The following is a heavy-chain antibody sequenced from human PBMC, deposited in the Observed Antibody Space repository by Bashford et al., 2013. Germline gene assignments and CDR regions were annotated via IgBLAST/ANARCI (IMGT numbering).Heavy chain of an antibody. CDR3: ARGSYDFWSGYSRGYFDY. CDR1: GGSFSGYY. D-gene: IGHD3-3*01. V-gene: IGHV4-34*01. J-gene: IGHJ4*02. Sequence: SSETLSLTCAVYGGSFSGYYWSWIRQPPGKGLEWIGYVYHIATTKYNPSLKSRVTMSVDTSKNQFSLKLSSVTAADTAVYYCARGSYDFWSGYSRGYFDYWGQGTLVTVSS. CDR2: VYHIATT.